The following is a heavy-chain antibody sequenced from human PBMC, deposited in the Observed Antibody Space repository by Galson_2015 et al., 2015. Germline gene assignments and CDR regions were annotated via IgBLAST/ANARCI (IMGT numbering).Heavy chain of an antibody. V-gene: IGHV3-33*01. Sequence: SLRLSCAASGFTFSSYGVHWVRQAPGKGLEWVAVIWYDGSNKYYADSVKGRFTISRDNSKNTLYLQMNSLRAEDTAVYYCARDYFGVAGPPVRWFGPWGQATLVTVSS. CDR1: GFTFSSYG. J-gene: IGHJ5*02. D-gene: IGHD6-19*01. CDR2: IWYDGSNK. CDR3: ARDYFGVAGPPVRWFGP.